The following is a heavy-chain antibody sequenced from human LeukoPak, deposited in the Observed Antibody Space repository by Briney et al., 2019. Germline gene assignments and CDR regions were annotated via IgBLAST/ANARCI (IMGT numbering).Heavy chain of an antibody. V-gene: IGHV4-34*01. CDR1: GGSFSGYY. J-gene: IGHJ4*02. CDR2: INHSGST. CDR3: ARGMGFWSGYVVY. D-gene: IGHD3-3*01. Sequence: SETLSLTCAVSGGSFSGYYWSWIRQPPGKGLEWIGEINHSGSTNYNPCLKSRVTISVDTSKNQFTLKLSSVTAADTAVYYCARGMGFWSGYVVYWGQGTLVTVSS.